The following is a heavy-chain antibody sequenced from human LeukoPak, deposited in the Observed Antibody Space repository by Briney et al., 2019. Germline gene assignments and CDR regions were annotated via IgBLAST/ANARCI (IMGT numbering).Heavy chain of an antibody. D-gene: IGHD3-16*01. Sequence: SETLSLTCTVSGGSISSYYWSWIRQPPGKGLEWIGYIYYSGSTNYNPSLKSRVTISVDTSKNQFSLKLSSVTAADTAVYYCARWGGGSFDYWGQGTLVTVSS. CDR2: IYYSGST. CDR3: ARWGGGSFDY. V-gene: IGHV4-59*08. CDR1: GGSISSYY. J-gene: IGHJ4*02.